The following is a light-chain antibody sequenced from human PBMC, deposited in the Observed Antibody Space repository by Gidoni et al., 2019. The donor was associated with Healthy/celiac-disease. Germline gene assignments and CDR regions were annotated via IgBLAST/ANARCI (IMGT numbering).Light chain of an antibody. Sequence: IALTQSPGTPSLSPGERAPLSCRASQSVRSSYLAWYQQKPGQAPRLLIYGASSRATGIPDRFSGSGSGRDFTRTISRLEPEDFAVYYCQQYGSSLVTFGQGTKLEIK. CDR1: QSVRSSY. CDR2: GAS. CDR3: QQYGSSLVT. J-gene: IGKJ2*01. V-gene: IGKV3-20*01.